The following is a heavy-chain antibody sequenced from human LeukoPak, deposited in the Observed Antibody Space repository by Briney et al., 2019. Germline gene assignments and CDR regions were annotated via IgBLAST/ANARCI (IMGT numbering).Heavy chain of an antibody. V-gene: IGHV3-7*01. D-gene: IGHD6-19*01. CDR2: IKQDGSEK. J-gene: IGHJ2*01. Sequence: GGSLRLSCAASGFTFSSYWMSWVRQAPGKGLEWVANIKQDGSEKYYVDSVKGRFTISRDNAKNSLYLQMNSLRAEDTAVYYCAREVPGIAVAGSNWYFDLWGRGTLVTVSS. CDR1: GFTFSSYW. CDR3: AREVPGIAVAGSNWYFDL.